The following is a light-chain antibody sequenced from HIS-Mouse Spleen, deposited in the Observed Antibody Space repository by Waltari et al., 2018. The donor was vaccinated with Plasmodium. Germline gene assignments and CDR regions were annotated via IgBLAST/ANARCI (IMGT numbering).Light chain of an antibody. CDR1: SGHSSYA. V-gene: IGLV4-69*01. CDR3: QTWGTGMV. CDR2: LNSDGSH. J-gene: IGLJ3*02. Sequence: QLVLTQSPSASASLGASVKLTCTLSSGHSSYAIAWHPQQPEKGPRYLMKLNSDGSHRKGDGIPDRFSGSSSGAERYLTISSLQSEDEADYYCQTWGTGMVFGGGTKLTVL.